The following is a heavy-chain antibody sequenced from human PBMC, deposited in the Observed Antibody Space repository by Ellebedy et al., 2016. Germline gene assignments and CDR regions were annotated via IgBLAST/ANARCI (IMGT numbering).Heavy chain of an antibody. CDR3: AKTSGWGYGEN. D-gene: IGHD3-10*01. V-gene: IGHV1-2*02. CDR1: GYTFTGYY. CDR2: INCNSGDT. J-gene: IGHJ4*02. Sequence: ASVKVSXKASGYTFTGYYMHWVRQAPGQGLEWMGWINCNSGDTKFAQKFQGRVSMTTDSSTHTAYMDLRSLRSDDTAMYYCAKTSGWGYGENWGQGTLVTVSS.